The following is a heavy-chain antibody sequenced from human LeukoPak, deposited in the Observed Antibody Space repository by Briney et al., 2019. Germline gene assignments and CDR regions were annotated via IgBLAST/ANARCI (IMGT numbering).Heavy chain of an antibody. V-gene: IGHV3-30-3*01. J-gene: IGHJ4*02. CDR2: ISYDGSNK. D-gene: IGHD1-26*01. CDR3: ARDRDWLIVGATTPDY. Sequence: PGGSLRLSCAASRFTFSSYPMHWVRQAPGKGLEWVAVISYDGSNKYYADSVKGRFTISRDNSENTLYLQVNSLRTEDTAMYYCARDRDWLIVGATTPDYWGQGTLVTVSS. CDR1: RFTFSSYP.